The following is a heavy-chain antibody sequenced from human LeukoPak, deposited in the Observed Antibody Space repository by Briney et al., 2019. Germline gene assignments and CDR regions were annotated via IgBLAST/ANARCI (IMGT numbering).Heavy chain of an antibody. Sequence: ASVKVSCKASGYTFTSYYMHWVRQAPGQGLEWMGIINPSGGSTSYAQKFQGRVTMTRDTSTSTVYMELSSLRSEDTAVYYCARSSGGYCSGGSCYDFDYWGQGTLVTVSS. CDR3: ARSSGGYCSGGSCYDFDY. CDR1: GYTFTSYY. J-gene: IGHJ4*02. D-gene: IGHD2-15*01. V-gene: IGHV1-46*01. CDR2: INPSGGST.